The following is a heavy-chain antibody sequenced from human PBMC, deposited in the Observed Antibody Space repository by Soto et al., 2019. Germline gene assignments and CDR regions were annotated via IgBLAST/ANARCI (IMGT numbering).Heavy chain of an antibody. V-gene: IGHV3-9*01. CDR3: AKEKGFGGVRKGMDV. CDR1: GFTFDDYA. D-gene: IGHD3-16*01. Sequence: GGSLRLSCAASGFTFDDYAMHWVWQAPGKGLEWVSGISWNSGSIGYADSVRGRFTISRDNAKNSLSLQMNSLRAEDTALYYCAKEKGFGGVRKGMDVWGQGTTATVSS. J-gene: IGHJ6*02. CDR2: ISWNSGSI.